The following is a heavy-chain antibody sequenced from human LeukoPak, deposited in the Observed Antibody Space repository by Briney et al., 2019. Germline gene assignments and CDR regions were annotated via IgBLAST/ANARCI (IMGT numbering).Heavy chain of an antibody. CDR2: ISSSGSTI. CDR3: AGGPSYGDYSDYYYYGMDV. V-gene: IGHV3-11*01. J-gene: IGHJ6*02. D-gene: IGHD4-17*01. CDR1: GFTFSDYY. Sequence: GGSLRLSCAASGFTFSDYYMSWIRQAPGKGLEWVSYISSSGSTIYYADSVKGRFTISRDNAKNSLYLQMNSLRAEDTAVYYCAGGPSYGDYSDYYYYGMDVWGQGTTVTVSS.